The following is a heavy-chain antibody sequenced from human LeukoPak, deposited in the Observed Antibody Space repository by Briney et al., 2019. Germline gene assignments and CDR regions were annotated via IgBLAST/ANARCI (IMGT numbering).Heavy chain of an antibody. V-gene: IGHV3-48*03. J-gene: IGHJ1*01. Sequence: PGGSLRLSCAASGFTFSSYEMNWVRQAPGKGLEWVSYISSSGNTIYHADSVKGRFTISRDNAKNSLYLQMNSLRAEDTAVYYCARDLGEQLEPNAEYFQHWGQGTLVTVSS. CDR3: ARDLGEQLEPNAEYFQH. D-gene: IGHD6-13*01. CDR1: GFTFSSYE. CDR2: ISSSGNTI.